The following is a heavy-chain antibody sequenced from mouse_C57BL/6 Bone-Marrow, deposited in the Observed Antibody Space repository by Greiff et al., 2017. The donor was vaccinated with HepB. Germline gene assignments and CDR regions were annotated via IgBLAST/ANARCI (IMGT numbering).Heavy chain of an antibody. CDR3: ARRRLRLMDY. CDR2: ISSGSSTI. J-gene: IGHJ4*01. CDR1: GFTFSDYG. D-gene: IGHD1-2*01. Sequence: EVKVVESGGGLVKPGGSLKLSCAASGFTFSDYGMHWVRQAPEKGLEWVAYISSGSSTIYYADTVKGRFTIARDNAKNTLFLQMTSLRSEDTAMYYCARRRLRLMDYWGQGTSVTVSS. V-gene: IGHV5-17*01.